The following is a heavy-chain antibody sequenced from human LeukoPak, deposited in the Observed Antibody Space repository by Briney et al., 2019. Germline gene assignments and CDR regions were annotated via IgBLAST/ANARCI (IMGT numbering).Heavy chain of an antibody. CDR2: IKQDGSEK. J-gene: IGHJ6*02. CDR1: EFSFSSYW. Sequence: PGGSLRLSCAASEFSFSSYWMSWVRQAPGKGLEWVANIKQDGSEKYYVDSVKGRFTISRDNAKNSLYLQMNSQRAEDTAVYYCARERYCSSTSCYNYGMDVWGHGTTVTVSS. D-gene: IGHD2-2*02. V-gene: IGHV3-7*03. CDR3: ARERYCSSTSCYNYGMDV.